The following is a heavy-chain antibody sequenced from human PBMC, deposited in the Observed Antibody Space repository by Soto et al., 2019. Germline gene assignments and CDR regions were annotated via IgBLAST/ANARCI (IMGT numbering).Heavy chain of an antibody. CDR1: GSTLSSHW. Sequence: EVQLVESGGGLVQPGGSLRLSCVISGSTLSSHWMTWVRQAPGKGLGWVASINQDGFGKHYLDSVKGRFTISRDTAKSSLYPQMDSLRVGDTAVYYCAKDHGSGSYPYWGQGTLVTVS. V-gene: IGHV3-7*05. CDR3: AKDHGSGSYPY. J-gene: IGHJ4*02. D-gene: IGHD1-26*01. CDR2: INQDGFGK.